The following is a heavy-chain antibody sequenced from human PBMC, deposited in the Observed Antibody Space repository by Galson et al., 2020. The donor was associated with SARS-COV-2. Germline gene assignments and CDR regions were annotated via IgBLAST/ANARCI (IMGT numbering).Heavy chain of an antibody. CDR2: IRSKAYGGTT. Sequence: GGSLRLSCSASGFTFGDYAMSWFRQAPGKGLEWVGFIRSKAYGGTTEYAASVKGRFIISRDDSKSIAYLQMNSLKSEDTAVYYCTRLVVIVGTTPPDYWGQGTLVTVSS. CDR1: GFTFGDYA. V-gene: IGHV3-49*03. CDR3: TRLVVIVGTTPPDY. J-gene: IGHJ4*02. D-gene: IGHD1-26*01.